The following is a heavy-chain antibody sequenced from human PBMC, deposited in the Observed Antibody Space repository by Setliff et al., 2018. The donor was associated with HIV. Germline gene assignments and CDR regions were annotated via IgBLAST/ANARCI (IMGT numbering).Heavy chain of an antibody. CDR2: IRSKAYGGTT. J-gene: IGHJ5*02. CDR3: TRDKSNWIDP. V-gene: IGHV3-49*04. CDR1: GFTFGDYA. Sequence: AGGSLRLSCTASGFTFGDYAMSWVRQAPGKGLEWVGFIRSKAYGGTTEYAASVKGRFIISRDDSKSIAYLQMNGLKTEDTAVYYCTRDKSNWIDPWGQGTLVTVSS.